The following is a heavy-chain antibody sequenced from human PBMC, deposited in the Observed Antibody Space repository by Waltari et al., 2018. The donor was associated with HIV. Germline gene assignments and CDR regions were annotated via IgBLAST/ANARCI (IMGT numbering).Heavy chain of an antibody. CDR1: GYTFTDYA. CDR3: AREGMTGTRAYFDY. V-gene: IGHV1-3*01. Sequence: QVQLVQSGAEVKKPGASVKVSCKTSGYTFTDYAMHWVRQAPGQRLEWMGWINGGNGNTKYSQKFQGRVTITRDTPASAAHMEVSSLRSEDTAVYYCAREGMTGTRAYFDYWGQGTLVTVSS. D-gene: IGHD1-20*01. CDR2: INGGNGNT. J-gene: IGHJ4*02.